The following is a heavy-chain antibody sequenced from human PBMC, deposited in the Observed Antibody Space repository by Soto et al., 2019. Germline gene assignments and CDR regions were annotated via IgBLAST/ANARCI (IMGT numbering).Heavy chain of an antibody. Sequence: SVKVSCKASGFTFTSSAVQWVRQARGQRLEWIGWIVVGSGNTNYAQKFQERVTITRDMSTSTAYMELSSLRSEDTAVYYCAADPSYYYDSSGYPNWFDPWGQGTLVTVSS. J-gene: IGHJ5*02. V-gene: IGHV1-58*01. CDR3: AADPSYYYDSSGYPNWFDP. D-gene: IGHD3-22*01. CDR1: GFTFTSSA. CDR2: IVVGSGNT.